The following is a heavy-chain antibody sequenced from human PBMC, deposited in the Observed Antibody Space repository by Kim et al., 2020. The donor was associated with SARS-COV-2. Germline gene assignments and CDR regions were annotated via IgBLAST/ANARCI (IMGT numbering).Heavy chain of an antibody. V-gene: IGHV1-69*13. CDR2: IIPIFGTA. D-gene: IGHD2-15*01. CDR3: ARASIVGGFYYSGMDV. J-gene: IGHJ6*02. Sequence: SVKVSCKASGGTFSSYAISWARQAPGQGLEWMGGIIPIFGTANYAQKFQGRVTITADEYTSTAYMELSSLRSEDTAVYYCARASIVGGFYYSGMDVWGQGTTVTVSS. CDR1: GGTFSSYA.